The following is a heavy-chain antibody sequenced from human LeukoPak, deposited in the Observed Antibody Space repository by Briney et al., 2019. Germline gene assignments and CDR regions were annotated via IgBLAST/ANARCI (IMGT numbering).Heavy chain of an antibody. V-gene: IGHV4-30-4*01. CDR3: ARGSVVVAAISGWFDP. Sequence: SETLSLTCTVSGGSISSGDYYWSWVRQPPGTGLEWIGYIYYSGSTYYNPSLKSRVTISVDTSKNQFSLKLNSVTAADTAVYYCARGSVVVAAISGWFDPWGQGTLVTVSS. J-gene: IGHJ5*02. CDR2: IYYSGST. D-gene: IGHD2-15*01. CDR1: GGSISSGDYY.